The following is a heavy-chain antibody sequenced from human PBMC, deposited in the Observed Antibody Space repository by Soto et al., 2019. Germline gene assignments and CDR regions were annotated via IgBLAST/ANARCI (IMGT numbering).Heavy chain of an antibody. D-gene: IGHD7-27*01. V-gene: IGHV4-31*03. CDR1: GGSISSGDYY. J-gene: IGHJ5*02. CDR2: ISYIGTT. CDR3: ARVQIALWGGWFDP. Sequence: QVQLQESGPGLVKPSQTLSLTCTVSGGSISSGDYYWSWIRQHPGKGLEWVGYISYIGTTHYNPSLKSRVTTAVDTSKNQFSLRLSSVTAAATAVYYCARVQIALWGGWFDPWGQGTLVTVSS.